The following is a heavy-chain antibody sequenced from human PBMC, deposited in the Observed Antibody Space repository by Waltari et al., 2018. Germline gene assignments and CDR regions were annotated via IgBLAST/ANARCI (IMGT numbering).Heavy chain of an antibody. CDR2: LYTSGQT. CDR3: ARSSGPDFDY. J-gene: IGHJ4*02. CDR1: GVGISTYY. V-gene: IGHV4-4*07. Sequence: QVQLQESGPGLVKPSETLSLTCTVSGVGISTYYWAWIRQSAGIGLEWIGRLYTSGQTNYNPSLKSRASMSADLSTNQFSLKLNSLTAADTAVYYCARSSGPDFDYWGQGILVTVSS.